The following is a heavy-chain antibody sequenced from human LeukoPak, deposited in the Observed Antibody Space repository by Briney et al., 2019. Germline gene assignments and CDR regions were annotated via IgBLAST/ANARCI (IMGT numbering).Heavy chain of an antibody. V-gene: IGHV3-30-3*01. CDR2: ISYDGSNK. D-gene: IGHD1-26*01. J-gene: IGHJ4*02. CDR3: ARDRVGATDYFDY. CDR1: GFTISSYW. Sequence: GGSLRLSCAASGFTISSYWMSWVRQAPGKGLEWVAVISYDGSNKYYADSVKGRFTISRDNSKNTLYLQMNSLRAEDTAVYYCARDRVGATDYFDYWGQGTLVTVSS.